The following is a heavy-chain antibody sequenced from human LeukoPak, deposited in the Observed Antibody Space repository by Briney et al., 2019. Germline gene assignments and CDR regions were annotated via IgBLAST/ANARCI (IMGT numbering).Heavy chain of an antibody. V-gene: IGHV1-69*13. CDR1: GGTFSSYA. D-gene: IGHD2-2*01. CDR2: IIPIFGTA. Sequence: SVKVSCKASGGTFSSYAISWVRQAPGQGLEWMGGIIPIFGTANYAQKFQGRGTITADESTSTAYMELSRLRSEDTAVYYCARVGYCSSTSCHHLGFQFDPWGQGTLVTVSS. CDR3: ARVGYCSSTSCHHLGFQFDP. J-gene: IGHJ5*02.